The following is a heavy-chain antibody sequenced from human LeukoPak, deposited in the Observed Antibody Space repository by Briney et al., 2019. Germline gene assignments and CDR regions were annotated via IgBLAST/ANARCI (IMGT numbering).Heavy chain of an antibody. CDR1: GGSISSGDYY. D-gene: IGHD3-9*01. V-gene: IGHV4-30-4*01. J-gene: IGHJ5*02. CDR3: ARYVLRYFDWLFPGEFDP. Sequence: SETLSLTCTVSGGSISSGDYYWSWIRQPPGKGLEWIGYIYYSGSTYYNPSLKSRVTISVDTSKNQFSLKLSSVTAADTAVYYCARYVLRYFDWLFPGEFDPWGQGTLVTVSS. CDR2: IYYSGST.